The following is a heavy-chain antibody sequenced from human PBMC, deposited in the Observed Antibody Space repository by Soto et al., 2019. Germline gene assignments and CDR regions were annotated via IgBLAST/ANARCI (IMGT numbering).Heavy chain of an antibody. D-gene: IGHD3-3*01. Sequence: GGSLRLSCAASGFTFSSYWMSWVRQAPGKGLEWVANIKQDGGEKYYVDSVKGRFTISRDNAKNSLYLQMNSLRAEDTAVYYCARVGYYDFWSGYWAYYYGMDVWGQGTTVTVSS. CDR2: IKQDGGEK. J-gene: IGHJ6*02. CDR1: GFTFSSYW. CDR3: ARVGYYDFWSGYWAYYYGMDV. V-gene: IGHV3-7*03.